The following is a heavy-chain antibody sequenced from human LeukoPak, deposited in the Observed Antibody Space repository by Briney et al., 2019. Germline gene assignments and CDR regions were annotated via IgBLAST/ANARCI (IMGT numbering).Heavy chain of an antibody. D-gene: IGHD4-17*01. V-gene: IGHV1-18*01. CDR2: ISAYNGNT. Sequence: GASVKVSCKASGYTFTSYGISWVRQAPGQGLEWMGWISAYNGNTNYAQKLQGRVTMTTDTSTSTAYMELRSLRSDDTAVYYCARRALTTVMPYYYYYYMDVWGKGTTVTVSS. J-gene: IGHJ6*03. CDR1: GYTFTSYG. CDR3: ARRALTTVMPYYYYYYMDV.